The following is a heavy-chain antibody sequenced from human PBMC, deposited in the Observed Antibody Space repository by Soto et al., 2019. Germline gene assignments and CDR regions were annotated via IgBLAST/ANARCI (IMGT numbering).Heavy chain of an antibody. V-gene: IGHV1-3*05. CDR3: ARHGSGWDY. CDR2: INAGNVNT. J-gene: IGHJ4*02. Sequence: QVQLVQSGAEEKKPGASVKVSCKASGYTFTSYAMHWVRQAPGQRLEWMGWINAGNVNTKYSQKFQGRVTNTRDTSASTAYMELSSLRSEDTAVYNCARHGSGWDYWGQGTLVTVSS. CDR1: GYTFTSYA. D-gene: IGHD6-19*01.